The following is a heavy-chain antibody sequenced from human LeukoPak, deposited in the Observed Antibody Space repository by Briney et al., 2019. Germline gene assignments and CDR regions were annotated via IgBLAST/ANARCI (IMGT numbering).Heavy chain of an antibody. Sequence: ASVKVSFKASGYTFTSYDIKWVRQATGQGLEWMGWMNPNSGNTGYAQKFQGRATMTRNTSISTAYMELSSLSSEDTAVYYCARATMQYQPTPWGQGTLVTVSS. CDR3: ARATMQYQPTP. CDR2: MNPNSGNT. J-gene: IGHJ5*02. V-gene: IGHV1-8*01. D-gene: IGHD2-2*01. CDR1: GYTFTSYD.